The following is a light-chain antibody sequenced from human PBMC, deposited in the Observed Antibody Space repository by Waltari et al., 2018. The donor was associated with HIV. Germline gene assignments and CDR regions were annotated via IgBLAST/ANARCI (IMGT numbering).Light chain of an antibody. CDR2: GAS. J-gene: IGKJ2*01. V-gene: IGKV1-16*02. CDR1: QDITRL. CDR3: QQHYSYPYT. Sequence: ITCRASQDITRLLAWFQQKPGKAPKSLIYGASNLQGGVPSKFSGSGSGTEFTLTISNLQPEDSATYFCQQHYSYPYTFGQGTKLE.